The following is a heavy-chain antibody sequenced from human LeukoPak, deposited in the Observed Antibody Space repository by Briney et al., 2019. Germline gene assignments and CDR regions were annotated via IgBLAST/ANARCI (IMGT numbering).Heavy chain of an antibody. Sequence: PSETLSLTCTVSGGSISSYYWSWIRQPPGKGLEWIGYIYYSGSTNYNPSLKSRVTISADTSKNQFSLKLSSVTAADTAVYYCARTFSGTHTGDYWGQGILVTVSS. CDR2: IYYSGST. CDR3: ARTFSGTHTGDY. V-gene: IGHV4-59*08. D-gene: IGHD1-26*01. J-gene: IGHJ4*02. CDR1: GGSISSYY.